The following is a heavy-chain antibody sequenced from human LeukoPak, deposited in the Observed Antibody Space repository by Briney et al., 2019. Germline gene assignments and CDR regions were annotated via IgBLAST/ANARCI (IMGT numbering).Heavy chain of an antibody. V-gene: IGHV4-59*12. CDR2: IYYNGAT. CDR1: GGSIGRDY. CDR3: AKYGNSGWVIDS. J-gene: IGHJ4*02. Sequence: SETLSLTCTVSGGSIGRDYWTWIRQPPGKGLEYIGDIYYNGATNYNPSLKSRVTISVDTSKNQFSLKLSSVTAADTAVYFCAKYGNSGWVIDSWGQGTLVTVSS. D-gene: IGHD6-19*01.